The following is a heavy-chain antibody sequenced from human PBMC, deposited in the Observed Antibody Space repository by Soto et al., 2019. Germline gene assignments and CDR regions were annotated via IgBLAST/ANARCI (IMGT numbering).Heavy chain of an antibody. D-gene: IGHD4-17*01. Sequence: QVQLVESGGGVVQPGRSLRLSCAASGFTFSSYAMHWVRQAPGKGLEWVAVISYDGSNKYYADSVKGRFTISRDNSKNTLYLQMNSLRAEDTAVYYCARVPDYGDYYFDYWGQGTLVTVSS. J-gene: IGHJ4*02. CDR2: ISYDGSNK. CDR1: GFTFSSYA. CDR3: ARVPDYGDYYFDY. V-gene: IGHV3-30-3*01.